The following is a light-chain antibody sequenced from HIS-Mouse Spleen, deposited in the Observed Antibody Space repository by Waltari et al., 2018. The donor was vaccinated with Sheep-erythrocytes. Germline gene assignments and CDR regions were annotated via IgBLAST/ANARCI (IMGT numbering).Light chain of an antibody. V-gene: IGKV1-39*01. CDR3: QQSYSTPPLT. CDR1: QRISSY. J-gene: IGKJ4*01. Sequence: DIQMTQSPSSLSASVGDRVTITCRASQRISSYLNWYQQKPGQAPKLLIYAASSLQSGVPSRFSGSGSGTDFTLTISSLQPEDFATYYCQQSYSTPPLTFGGGTKVEIK. CDR2: AAS.